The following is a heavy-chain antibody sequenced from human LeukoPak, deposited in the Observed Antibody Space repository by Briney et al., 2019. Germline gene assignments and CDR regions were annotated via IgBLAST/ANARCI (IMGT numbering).Heavy chain of an antibody. CDR1: GYTFTSNY. CDR2: IYPRDGST. CDR3: ARDQEGFDY. V-gene: IGHV1-46*01. Sequence: VSVKVSCKASGYTFTSNYIHWVRQAPGQGLEWMGMIYPRDGSTSYAQKFQGRVTVTRDTSTGTVHMELSGLRSEDTAVYYCARDQEGFDYWGQGTLVTVSS. J-gene: IGHJ4*02.